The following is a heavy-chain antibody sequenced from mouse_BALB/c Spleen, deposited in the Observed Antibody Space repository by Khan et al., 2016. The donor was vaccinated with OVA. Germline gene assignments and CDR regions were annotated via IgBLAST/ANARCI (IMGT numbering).Heavy chain of an antibody. CDR1: GYTFTNNG. CDR2: INTYTGKP. V-gene: IGHV9-3-1*01. J-gene: IGHJ4*01. D-gene: IGHD2-14*01. CDR3: ARVGYNGTMDY. Sequence: QIQLVQSGPELKKPGETVKISCKASGYTFTNNGMNWVKLAPGQGFKWMGWINTYTGKPAYADDFKGRFAFSLEISASTAYLQINNLKNEDTATYVCARVGYNGTMDYWGQGTSVTVAS.